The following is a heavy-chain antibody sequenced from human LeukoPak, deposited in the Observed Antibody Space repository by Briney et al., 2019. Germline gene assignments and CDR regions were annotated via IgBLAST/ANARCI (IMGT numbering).Heavy chain of an antibody. Sequence: PSETLSLTCTVSGGSISSSSYYWGWIRQPPGKRLEWIGSIYYSGSTYYNPSLKSRVTISVDTSKNQFSLKLSSVTAADTAVYYCARHGASGSYPIDYWGQGTLVAVSS. CDR3: ARHGASGSYPIDY. J-gene: IGHJ4*02. D-gene: IGHD1-26*01. CDR2: IYYSGST. CDR1: GGSISSSSYY. V-gene: IGHV4-39*01.